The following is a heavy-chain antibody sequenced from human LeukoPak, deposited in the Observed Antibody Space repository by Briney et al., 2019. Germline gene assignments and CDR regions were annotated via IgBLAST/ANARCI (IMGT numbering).Heavy chain of an antibody. D-gene: IGHD3-3*01. J-gene: IGHJ4*02. CDR1: GFTFSSYA. CDR2: ISYDGSNK. Sequence: GGSLRLSCAASGFTFSSYAMHWVRQAPGKGLEWVAVISYDGSNKYYADSVKGRFTISRDNSKNTLYLQMNSLRAEDTAVYYCAKGVTIFGTFDYWGQGTLVTVSS. V-gene: IGHV3-30-3*01. CDR3: AKGVTIFGTFDY.